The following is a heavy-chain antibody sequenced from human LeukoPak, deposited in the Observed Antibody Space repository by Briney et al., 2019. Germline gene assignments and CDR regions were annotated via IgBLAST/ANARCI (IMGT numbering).Heavy chain of an antibody. CDR1: GGSISSYY. V-gene: IGHV4-59*12. Sequence: SETLSLTCTVSGGSISSYYWSWIRQPPGKGLEWIGYIYHSGSTYYNPSLKSRVTISVDRSKNQFSLKLSSVTAADTAVYYCARGPRGFYYDSSGCFDYWGQGTLVTVSS. CDR3: ARGPRGFYYDSSGCFDY. CDR2: IYHSGST. D-gene: IGHD3-22*01. J-gene: IGHJ4*02.